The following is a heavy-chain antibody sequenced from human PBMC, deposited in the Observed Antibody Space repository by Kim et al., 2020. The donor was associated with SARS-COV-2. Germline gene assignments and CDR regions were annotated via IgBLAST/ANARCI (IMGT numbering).Heavy chain of an antibody. CDR2: ISSSSSNI. D-gene: IGHD4-17*01. J-gene: IGHJ5*02. CDR3: ARDRATVTGYNWFDP. Sequence: GGSLRLSCAASGFTFSSYSMNWVRQAPGKGLEWVSYISSSSSNIYYADSVKGRFTISRDNAKNSLYLQMNSLRDEDTAVYYCARDRATVTGYNWFDPWGQGTLVPVSS. CDR1: GFTFSSYS. V-gene: IGHV3-48*02.